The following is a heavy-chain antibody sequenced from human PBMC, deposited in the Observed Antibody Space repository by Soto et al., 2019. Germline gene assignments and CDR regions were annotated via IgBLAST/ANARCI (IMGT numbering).Heavy chain of an antibody. V-gene: IGHV4-28*01. J-gene: IGHJ4*02. Sequence: QVQLQESGPGLVKPSDTLSLTCAVSGYSISSSNWWGWIRQPPGKGLEWIGYIYYSGSTYYNPSLKSRVTMSVDTSKNQFSLKLSSVTAVDTAVYYCARSIEGYSSGWYYFAYWGQGTLVTVSS. CDR2: IYYSGST. CDR1: GYSISSSNW. CDR3: ARSIEGYSSGWYYFAY. D-gene: IGHD6-19*01.